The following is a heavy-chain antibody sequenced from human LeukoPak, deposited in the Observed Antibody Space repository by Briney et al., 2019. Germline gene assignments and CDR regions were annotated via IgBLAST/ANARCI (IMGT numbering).Heavy chain of an antibody. D-gene: IGHD1-1*01. CDR3: AKARGTAGSWNGHFDL. V-gene: IGHV4-59*01. CDR1: GDSISSYY. J-gene: IGHJ4*02. Sequence: SETLSLICTVSGDSISSYYWSWIRQPPGKGLEWIGYIYSSGSTNYNPSLKSRVIISVDTSENQFSLKLNSVTAADTAVYYCAKARGTAGSWNGHFDLWGQGTLVTVSS. CDR2: IYSSGST.